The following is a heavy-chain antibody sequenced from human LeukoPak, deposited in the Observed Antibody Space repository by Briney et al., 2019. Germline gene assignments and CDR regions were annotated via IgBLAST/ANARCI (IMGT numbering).Heavy chain of an antibody. CDR2: ISWNSGSI. CDR3: AKDISGSSGWSRFDY. J-gene: IGHJ4*02. D-gene: IGHD6-19*01. V-gene: IGHV3-9*01. Sequence: GRSLRLSCAAPGFTFDDYAMHWVRQAPGKGLEWVSGISWNSGSIGYADSVKGRFTISRDNAKNSLYLQMNSLRAEDTALYYCAKDISGSSGWSRFDYWGQGTLVTVSS. CDR1: GFTFDDYA.